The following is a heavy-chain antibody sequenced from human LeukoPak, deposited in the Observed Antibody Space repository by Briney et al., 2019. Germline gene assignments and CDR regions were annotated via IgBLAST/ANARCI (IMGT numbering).Heavy chain of an antibody. CDR1: GYGFTSYW. V-gene: IGHV5-10-1*01. CDR3: ARENRGYRGDY. CDR2: IDPSDSYT. D-gene: IGHD5-12*01. Sequence: GAALRISFKGSGYGFTSYWSSWGRRMPGKGGGWMGRIDPSDSYTNYSPSFRPHLTISADNSISTAYLQWSSLKASDTAMYSCARENRGYRGDYWGQGTLVTVSS. J-gene: IGHJ4*02.